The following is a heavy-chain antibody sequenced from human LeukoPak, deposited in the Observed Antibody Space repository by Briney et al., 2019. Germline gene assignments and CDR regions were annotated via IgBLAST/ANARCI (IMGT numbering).Heavy chain of an antibody. V-gene: IGHV3-30*03. D-gene: IGHD5-18*01. J-gene: IGHJ4*02. CDR3: ARDNSYGYEY. Sequence: PGGSLRLSCAASGFTFSSHGMHWVRQAPGKGLEWVAIILHDGSKKYYADSVKGRFTISRDNAKNTLYLQMDSLRAEDTAVYYCARDNSYGYEYWGQGTLVTVSS. CDR2: ILHDGSKK. CDR1: GFTFSSHG.